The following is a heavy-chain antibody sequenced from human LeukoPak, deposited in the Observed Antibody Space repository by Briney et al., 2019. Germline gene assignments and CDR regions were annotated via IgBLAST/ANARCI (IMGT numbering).Heavy chain of an antibody. CDR3: ARVSQYYYDSSGYPEPFDY. CDR2: ISSSSSYI. CDR1: GFTFSSYS. J-gene: IGHJ4*02. V-gene: IGHV3-21*01. D-gene: IGHD3-22*01. Sequence: GGSLRLSCAASGFTFSSYSMNWDRQAPGKGLEWVSSISSSSSYIYYADSVKGRFTISRDNAKNSLYLQMNSLRAEDTAVYYCARVSQYYYDSSGYPEPFDYWGQGTLVTVSS.